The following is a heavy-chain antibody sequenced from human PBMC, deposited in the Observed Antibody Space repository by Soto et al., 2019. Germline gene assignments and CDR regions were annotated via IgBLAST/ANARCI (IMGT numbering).Heavy chain of an antibody. CDR2: ISYDGSNK. Sequence: QVQLVESGGGVVQPGRSLRLSCAASGFTFSSYAMHWVRQAPGKGLEWVAVISYDGSNKYYADSVKGRFTISRDNSKNMLYLQLNRLRAEDTAVYYCARDRGPAAREIGYYGMDVWGQGTTVTVSS. V-gene: IGHV3-30-3*01. D-gene: IGHD6-6*01. CDR3: ARDRGPAAREIGYYGMDV. J-gene: IGHJ6*02. CDR1: GFTFSSYA.